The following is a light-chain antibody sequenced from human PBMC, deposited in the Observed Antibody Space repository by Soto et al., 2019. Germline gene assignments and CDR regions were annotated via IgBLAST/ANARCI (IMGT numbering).Light chain of an antibody. CDR1: QSVSRY. CDR2: DAS. CDR3: QQRSNCPIT. Sequence: EIVLTQSPGTLSLSPGERATLSCRASQSVSRYLACYPQKPGQAPRLXIYDASNRANRIPARKRGGGSGTDFTLXISGREPEDFQVHYCQQRSNCPITSCQGTPLEIK. J-gene: IGKJ5*01. V-gene: IGKV3-11*01.